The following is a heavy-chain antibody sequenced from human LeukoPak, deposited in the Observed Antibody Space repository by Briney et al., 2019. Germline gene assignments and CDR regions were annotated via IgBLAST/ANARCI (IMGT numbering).Heavy chain of an antibody. Sequence: PGGSLRLSCAASGFTFSSYGMPWVRQAPGKGLEWVAVISYDGSNKYYADSVKGRFTISRDNSKNTLYLQMNSLRAEDTAVYYCAKASSGPFDYWGQGTLVTVSS. CDR1: GFTFSSYG. CDR3: AKASSGPFDY. D-gene: IGHD3-3*01. V-gene: IGHV3-30*18. CDR2: ISYDGSNK. J-gene: IGHJ4*02.